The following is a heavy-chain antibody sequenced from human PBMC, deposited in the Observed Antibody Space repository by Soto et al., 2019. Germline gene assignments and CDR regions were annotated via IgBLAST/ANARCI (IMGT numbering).Heavy chain of an antibody. D-gene: IGHD2-21*01. V-gene: IGHV3-23*01. CDR3: ARLEVRLSYSGIDF. CDR1: QFSFSTYF. Sequence: GGSLRLSCVASQFSFSTYFMYWVRQAPGQGLEWVSAVNPRGTFTYYSDSVKGRFTISRDNSKNTVYLEMNSLRGEDTAVYFCARLEVRLSYSGIDFWGPGAPVTVSS. CDR2: VNPRGTFT. J-gene: IGHJ6*02.